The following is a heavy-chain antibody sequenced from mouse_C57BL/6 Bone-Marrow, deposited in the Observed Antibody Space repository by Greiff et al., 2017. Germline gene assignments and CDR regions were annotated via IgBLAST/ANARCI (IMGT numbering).Heavy chain of an antibody. J-gene: IGHJ4*01. Sequence: QVQLQQSGAELVRPGASVTLSCKASGYTFTDYEMHWVKQTPVHGLEWIGAIDPETGGTAYNQKFKGKAILTADKSSSTAYMELRSLTSEDSAVDYCTTGRLGMDDWGQGTSVTVSS. V-gene: IGHV1-15*01. CDR2: IDPETGGT. CDR1: GYTFTDYE. CDR3: TTGRLGMDD. D-gene: IGHD4-1*01.